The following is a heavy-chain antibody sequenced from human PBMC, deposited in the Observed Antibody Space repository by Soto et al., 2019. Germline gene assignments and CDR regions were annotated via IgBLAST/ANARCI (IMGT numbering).Heavy chain of an antibody. J-gene: IGHJ4*02. CDR2: NSGSGGRT. CDR3: AKEIIASTLADFFDY. CDR1: GFTFSNYG. D-gene: IGHD2-21*01. Sequence: EVQLLESGGGLIQPGGSLRLSCEASGFTFSNYGMTWVRLAPGKGLVWVSTNSGSGGRTFYADPVKGRFTISRDNSKNTLYLQMNSLRAEDAAVYYCAKEIIASTLADFFDYWGQGTLVTGSS. V-gene: IGHV3-23*01.